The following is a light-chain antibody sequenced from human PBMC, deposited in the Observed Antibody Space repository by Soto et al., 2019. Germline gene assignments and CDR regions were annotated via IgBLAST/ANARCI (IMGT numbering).Light chain of an antibody. CDR3: QAYDSSRSVV. CDR2: DNT. Sequence: QSVLTQPPSVSGAPGQRVTISCTGSGSTIGAGYDVHWYQQLPGTAPRLLIYDNTNRPSGVPDRFSGSKSGTSASLAISGLQAEAEADYYCQAYDSSRSVVFGGGTKLTVL. V-gene: IGLV1-40*01. J-gene: IGLJ2*01. CDR1: GSTIGAGYD.